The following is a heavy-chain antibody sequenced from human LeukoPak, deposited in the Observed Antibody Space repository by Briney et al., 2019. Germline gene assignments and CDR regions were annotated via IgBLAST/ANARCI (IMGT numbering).Heavy chain of an antibody. J-gene: IGHJ5*02. CDR3: ARIGGWYVSGQYWFDP. D-gene: IGHD6-19*01. V-gene: IGHV1-69*13. Sequence: SVKVSCKASGGTFSSYAISWVRQAPGQGLEWMGGIIPIFGTANYAQKFQGRVTITADESTSTAYMELSSLRSEDTAVYYCARIGGWYVSGQYWFDPWGQEPWSPSPQ. CDR2: IIPIFGTA. CDR1: GGTFSSYA.